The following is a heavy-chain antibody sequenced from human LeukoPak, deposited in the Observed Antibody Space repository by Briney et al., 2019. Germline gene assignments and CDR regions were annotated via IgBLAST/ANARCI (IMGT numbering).Heavy chain of an antibody. V-gene: IGHV3-23*01. CDR3: AKDLGSVVTPPSLDY. CDR2: ISGSGDNT. Sequence: PGGSLRLSCAASGFTFSSYAMSWVRQVPGKGLEWVSVISGSGDNTYYADSVKGRFTISRDNSKNTLYLQMNSLRAEDTAVYYCAKDLGSVVTPPSLDYWGQGTLVTVSS. CDR1: GFTFSSYA. D-gene: IGHD4-23*01. J-gene: IGHJ4*02.